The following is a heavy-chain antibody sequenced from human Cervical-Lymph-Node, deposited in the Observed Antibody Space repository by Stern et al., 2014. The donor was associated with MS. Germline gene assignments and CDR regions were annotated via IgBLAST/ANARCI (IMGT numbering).Heavy chain of an antibody. CDR3: ARDRRPSSYEGMNN. J-gene: IGHJ4*02. CDR1: GFTFNDYY. Sequence: QVQLVESGGGLVKPGGSLRLSCVASGFTFNDYYMSWIRQTPGKGLEWISYIANGGDNIYSSDSVRGRFTISTDNAKNSLYLQMNSLRAEDTAVYYCARDRRPSSYEGMNNWGQGTLVTVSS. D-gene: IGHD3-3*01. V-gene: IGHV3-11*01. CDR2: IANGGDNI.